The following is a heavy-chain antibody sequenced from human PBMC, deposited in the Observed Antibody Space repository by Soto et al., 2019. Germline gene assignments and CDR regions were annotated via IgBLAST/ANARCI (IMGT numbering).Heavy chain of an antibody. Sequence: SGFTFSSYWMHWVRQAPGKGLVWVSRINRDGSSTSYADSVKGRVTISRDTAKNTLYLQMNSLRAEDTAVYYCAREYYYGSGPWYWGQGTLVTVSS. CDR1: GFTFSSYW. J-gene: IGHJ4*02. CDR3: AREYYYGSGPWY. CDR2: INRDGSST. D-gene: IGHD3-10*01. V-gene: IGHV3-74*01.